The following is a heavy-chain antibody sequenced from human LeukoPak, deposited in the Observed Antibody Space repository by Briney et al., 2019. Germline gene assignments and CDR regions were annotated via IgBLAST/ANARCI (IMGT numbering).Heavy chain of an antibody. D-gene: IGHD6-13*01. CDR2: IYHSGST. Sequence: PSETLSLTCTVSGYSISSGYYWGWIRQPPGKGLEWIGSIYHSGSTYYNPSLKSRVTISVDTSKNQFSLKLSSVTAADTAVYYCARGLHSSSPPDLWGRGTLVTVSS. J-gene: IGHJ2*01. CDR1: GYSISSGYY. V-gene: IGHV4-38-2*02. CDR3: ARGLHSSSPPDL.